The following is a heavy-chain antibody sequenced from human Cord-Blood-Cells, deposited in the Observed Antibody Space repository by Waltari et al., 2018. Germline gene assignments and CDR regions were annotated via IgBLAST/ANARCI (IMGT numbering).Heavy chain of an antibody. CDR2: FYTSGST. CDR1: GGSISSTY. CDR3: ARDRRYYDSSGYYYYYGMDV. D-gene: IGHD3-22*01. Sequence: QVQLQESGPGLVKPSETLSLTCTVSGGSISSTYWSWIRQPAGKGLEWMGRFYTSGSTNYSPSRKSRVTMSVDTSKNQFSLKLSSVTAADTAVYYCARDRRYYDSSGYYYYYGMDVWGQGTTVTVSS. V-gene: IGHV4-4*07. J-gene: IGHJ6*02.